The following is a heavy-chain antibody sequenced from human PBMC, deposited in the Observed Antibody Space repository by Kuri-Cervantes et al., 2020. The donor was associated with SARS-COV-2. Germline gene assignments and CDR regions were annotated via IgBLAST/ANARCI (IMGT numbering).Heavy chain of an antibody. CDR2: IGPSGTTK. J-gene: IGHJ6*03. CDR1: GFIFSDYY. Sequence: GGSLRLSCTASGFIFSDYYMTWIRQAPGKGLEWVSNIGPSGTTKYYADSVKGRFTISRDNSKSTLYLQMNSLRSEDTAVYYCARDGLDVAYYYYMDVWGKGTTVTVSS. V-gene: IGHV3-11*04. CDR3: ARDGLDVAYYYYMDV.